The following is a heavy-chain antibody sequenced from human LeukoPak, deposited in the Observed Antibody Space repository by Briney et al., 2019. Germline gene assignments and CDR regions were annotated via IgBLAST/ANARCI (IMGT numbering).Heavy chain of an antibody. CDR3: ARRIVGGSLGFDL. Sequence: AGGPLRLSCAASGFTFRSYWMSWARQAPGKGLEWVANIKQDESEKYYVDSVKGRFTISRDNANNSLFLQMNSLRAEDTAVYYCARRIVGGSLGFDLWGRGTLVTVSS. V-gene: IGHV3-7*01. D-gene: IGHD1-26*01. CDR1: GFTFRSYW. CDR2: IKQDESEK. J-gene: IGHJ2*01.